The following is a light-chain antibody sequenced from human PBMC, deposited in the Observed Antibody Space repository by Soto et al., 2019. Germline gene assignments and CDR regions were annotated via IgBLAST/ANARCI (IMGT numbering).Light chain of an antibody. Sequence: EIVMTQSPATLSVSPGERATLSCRASQSVSSNLAWYQQKPGQAPRLLIYDASTRATGIPARFSVSGSGTDFTLTISSLQSEDFAVYYCQQYNNWPRTFGQGTKVDIK. CDR2: DAS. CDR3: QQYNNWPRT. CDR1: QSVSSN. V-gene: IGKV3-15*01. J-gene: IGKJ1*01.